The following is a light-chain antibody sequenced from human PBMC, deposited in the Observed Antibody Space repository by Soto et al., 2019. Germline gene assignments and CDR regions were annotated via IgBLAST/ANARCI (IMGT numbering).Light chain of an antibody. CDR2: GAS. V-gene: IGKV1-5*01. J-gene: IGKJ5*01. Sequence: DIQMTQSPSTLSPSVGDRVTITCRASQNIVNWLAWYQQKPGKAPKILIYGASTLESGVPSRFSGSGSGTEFTLTITNLQTDDFATYYCLQYNTFSATFGQGTRLEIK. CDR3: LQYNTFSAT. CDR1: QNIVNW.